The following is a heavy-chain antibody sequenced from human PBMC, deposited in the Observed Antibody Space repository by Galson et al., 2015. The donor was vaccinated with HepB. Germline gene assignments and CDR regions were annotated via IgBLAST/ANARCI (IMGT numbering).Heavy chain of an antibody. Sequence: SLRLSCAASGFTFSSYWMHWVRQAPGKGLVWVSRINSDGSSTSYADSVKGRFTISRDNVKNTLYLQMNSLRAEDTAVYYCASGAGMSYYGMDVWGQGTTVTVSS. CDR2: INSDGSST. CDR1: GFTFSSYW. V-gene: IGHV3-74*01. CDR3: ASGAGMSYYGMDV. J-gene: IGHJ6*02. D-gene: IGHD6-13*01.